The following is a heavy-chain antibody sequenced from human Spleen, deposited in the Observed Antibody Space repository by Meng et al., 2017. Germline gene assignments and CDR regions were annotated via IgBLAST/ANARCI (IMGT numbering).Heavy chain of an antibody. CDR3: ARGPTTMAHDFDY. V-gene: IGHV4-34*01. CDR1: GGSFSDYY. Sequence: QVQLKQWGAGLLKPSETLSLTCVVSGGSFSDYYWSWIRQPPGKGLEWIGEINHSGSTNYNPSLESRDTISVDTSQNNLSLKLSSVTAADSAVYYCARGPTTMAHDFDYWGQGTLVTVSS. D-gene: IGHD4-11*01. J-gene: IGHJ4*02. CDR2: INHSGST.